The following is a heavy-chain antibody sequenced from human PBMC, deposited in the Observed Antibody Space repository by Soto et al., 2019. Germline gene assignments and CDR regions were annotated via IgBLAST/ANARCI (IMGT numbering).Heavy chain of an antibody. J-gene: IGHJ6*02. CDR3: AKDSRNVAVSAARVYGMDV. D-gene: IGHD2-2*01. V-gene: IGHV1-8*01. Sequence: QEQLVQSGAEVKKPGASVKVSCKTSGYTFTDYDINWVRQATGQGLEWIGWMNPNSGETGYAQKFQGRVTMTRSASLSTAYLELSSLRSEDTAVYYCAKDSRNVAVSAARVYGMDVWGQGTTVTVSS. CDR2: MNPNSGET. CDR1: GYTFTDYD.